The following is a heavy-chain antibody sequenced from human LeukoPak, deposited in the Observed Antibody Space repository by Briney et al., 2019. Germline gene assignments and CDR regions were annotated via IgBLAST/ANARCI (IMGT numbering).Heavy chain of an antibody. V-gene: IGHV4-61*02. D-gene: IGHD2-2*01. Sequence: SQTLSLTCTVSGGSISSDNYFWNWIRQPAGKGLEWIGRIYTSGSTNYNPSLKSRVTISVDTSKNQFSLKLTSVTAADAAVYYCASIRRGKYLPGSHWGQGALVTVSS. CDR1: GGSISSDNYF. J-gene: IGHJ4*02. CDR3: ASIRRGKYLPGSH. CDR2: IYTSGST.